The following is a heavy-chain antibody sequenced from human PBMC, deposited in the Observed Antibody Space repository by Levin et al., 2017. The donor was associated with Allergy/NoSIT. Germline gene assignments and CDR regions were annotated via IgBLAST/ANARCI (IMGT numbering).Heavy chain of an antibody. CDR2: INPSGGST. D-gene: IGHD5-12*01. Sequence: GESLKISCKASGYTFTSYYMHWVRQAPGQGLEWMGIINPSGGSTSYAQKFQGRVTMTRDTSTSTVYMELSSLRSEDTAVYYCARVHIVATIPTDAFDIWGQGTMVTVSS. CDR3: ARVHIVATIPTDAFDI. CDR1: GYTFTSYY. V-gene: IGHV1-46*01. J-gene: IGHJ3*02.